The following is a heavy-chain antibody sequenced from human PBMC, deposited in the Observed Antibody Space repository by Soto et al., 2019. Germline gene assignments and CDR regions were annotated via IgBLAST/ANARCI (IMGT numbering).Heavy chain of an antibody. Sequence: ASVKVSCKASGYTFTGYYMHWVRQAPGQGLEWMGWINPNSGGTNYAQKFQGWVTMTRDTSISTAYMELSRLRSDDTAVYYCARCLRPDGDYYFDYWGQGTLVTVSS. V-gene: IGHV1-2*04. CDR3: ARCLRPDGDYYFDY. CDR2: INPNSGGT. CDR1: GYTFTGYY. J-gene: IGHJ4*02. D-gene: IGHD4-17*01.